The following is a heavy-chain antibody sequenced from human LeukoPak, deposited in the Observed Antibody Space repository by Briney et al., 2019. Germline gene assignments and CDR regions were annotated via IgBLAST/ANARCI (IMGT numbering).Heavy chain of an antibody. V-gene: IGHV1-18*01. J-gene: IGHJ3*02. Sequence: GASVKVSCKASGYTFTSYGISWVRQAPGQGLEWMGWISAYNGNTNYAQKLQGRVTMTTDTSTSTAYMDLRSLRSDDTAVYYCARGGTYGETGDAFDIWGQGTMVTVSS. CDR3: ARGGTYGETGDAFDI. CDR1: GYTFTSYG. CDR2: ISAYNGNT. D-gene: IGHD1-14*01.